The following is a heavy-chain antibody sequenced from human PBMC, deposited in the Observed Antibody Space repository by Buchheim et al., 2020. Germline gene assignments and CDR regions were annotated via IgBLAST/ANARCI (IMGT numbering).Heavy chain of an antibody. V-gene: IGHV5-51*07. J-gene: IGHJ5*02. CDR2: IHPGNSET. CDR1: GYSFSAYW. CDR3: ARLENEKGIPPSLGVGWFDP. D-gene: IGHD5-18*01. Sequence: EVQLVQSGTEVKKLGESLRISCQGSGYSFSAYWIGWVHQMPGKGLEWMGIIHPGNSETRYSPSFQGQVTLSTDKSISTAYPQWSRLKASDSGIYYCARLENEKGIPPSLGVGWFDPWGQGTL.